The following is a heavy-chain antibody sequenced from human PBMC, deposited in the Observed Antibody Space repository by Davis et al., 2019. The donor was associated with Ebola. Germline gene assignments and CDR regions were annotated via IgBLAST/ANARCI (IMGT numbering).Heavy chain of an antibody. Sequence: SETLSLTCTVSGGSISSSSYYWSWIRQPPGKGLEWIGYIYYSGSTNYNPSLKSRVTISVDTSKNQFSLKLSSVTAADTAVYYCARDSYDFWSGYYTGIWFDPWGQGTLVTVSS. J-gene: IGHJ5*02. V-gene: IGHV4-61*01. D-gene: IGHD3-3*01. CDR3: ARDSYDFWSGYYTGIWFDP. CDR1: GGSISSSSYY. CDR2: IYYSGST.